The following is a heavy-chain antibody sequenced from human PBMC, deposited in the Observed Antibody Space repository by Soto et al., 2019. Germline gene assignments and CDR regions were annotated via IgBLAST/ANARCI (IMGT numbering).Heavy chain of an antibody. V-gene: IGHV4-59*01. Sequence: LSLTCTVSGGSISSYYWSWIRQPPGKGLEWIGYIYYSGSTNYNPSLKSRVTISVDTSKNQFSLKLSSVTAADTAVYYCTRDLPRYCSGGSCYLGWFDPWGQGTLVTVSS. J-gene: IGHJ5*02. CDR3: TRDLPRYCSGGSCYLGWFDP. CDR1: GGSISSYY. D-gene: IGHD2-15*01. CDR2: IYYSGST.